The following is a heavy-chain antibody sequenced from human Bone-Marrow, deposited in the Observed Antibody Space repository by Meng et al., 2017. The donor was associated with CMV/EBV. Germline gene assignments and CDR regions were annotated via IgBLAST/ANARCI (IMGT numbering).Heavy chain of an antibody. CDR2: IYYTGST. CDR3: AREYKRIRSGWDY. CDR1: GGSINNTGYY. D-gene: IGHD6-19*01. V-gene: IGHV4-39*07. Sequence: SETLSLTCTVSGGSINNTGYYWGWIRQSPGKGLEWIANIYYTGSTYYDLSLRSRVTISVDTSKNQFSLKLSSVTAADTAVYYCAREYKRIRSGWDYWGQGTLVTVSS. J-gene: IGHJ4*02.